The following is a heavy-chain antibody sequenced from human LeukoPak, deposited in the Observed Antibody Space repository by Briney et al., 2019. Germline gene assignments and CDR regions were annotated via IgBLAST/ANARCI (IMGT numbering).Heavy chain of an antibody. D-gene: IGHD3-16*01. CDR3: ARDKSCAS. V-gene: IGHV3-23*01. Sequence: GGSLRLSCAASGFTFSNYAMSWVRQAPGKGLEWVSGISGSGGSTYYADSVKGRFTISRDNSKNTLYLQMNSLRAEDTAVYFCARDKSCASWGQGTLVTVSS. CDR2: ISGSGGST. J-gene: IGHJ4*02. CDR1: GFTFSNYA.